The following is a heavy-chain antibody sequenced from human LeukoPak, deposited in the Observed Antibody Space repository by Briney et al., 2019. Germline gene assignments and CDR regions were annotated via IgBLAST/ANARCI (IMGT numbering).Heavy chain of an antibody. V-gene: IGHV1-69*13. D-gene: IGHD6-6*01. CDR1: GGTFSSYA. J-gene: IGHJ6*02. CDR3: ARWSMAARNYYYYGMDV. Sequence: EASVKVSCKASGGTFSSYAISWVRQAPGQGLEWMGGIIPIFGTANYAQKLQGRVTITADESTSTAYMELSSLRSEDAAVYYCARWSMAARNYYYYGMDVWGQGTTVTVSS. CDR2: IIPIFGTA.